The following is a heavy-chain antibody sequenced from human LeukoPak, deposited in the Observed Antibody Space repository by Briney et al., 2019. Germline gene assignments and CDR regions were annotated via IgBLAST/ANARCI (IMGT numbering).Heavy chain of an antibody. CDR1: GYTFTNYY. D-gene: IGHD3-10*01. V-gene: IGHV1-2*02. Sequence: ASVKVSCKASGYTFTNYYIHWVRQAPGQGLEWMGWINPNSGGTNYAQKFQGRVTMTRDTSISTAYMEVSRLRSDDTAVYYCARDGYYYGSGNYMDVWGKGTTVTVSS. CDR2: INPNSGGT. J-gene: IGHJ6*03. CDR3: ARDGYYYGSGNYMDV.